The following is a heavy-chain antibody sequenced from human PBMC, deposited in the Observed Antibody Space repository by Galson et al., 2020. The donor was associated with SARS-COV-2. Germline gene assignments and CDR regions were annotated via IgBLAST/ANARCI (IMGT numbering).Heavy chain of an antibody. CDR1: GYTLTELS. D-gene: IGHD4-4*01. V-gene: IGHV1-24*01. J-gene: IGHJ5*02. CDR2: FDPEDGET. CDR3: ATGPVTTYANWFDP. Sequence: ASVKVSCKVSGYTLTELSMHWVRQAPGKGLEWMGGFDPEDGETIYAQKFQGRVTMTEDTSTDTAYMELSSLRSEDTAVYYCATGPVTTYANWFDPWGQGTLVTVSS.